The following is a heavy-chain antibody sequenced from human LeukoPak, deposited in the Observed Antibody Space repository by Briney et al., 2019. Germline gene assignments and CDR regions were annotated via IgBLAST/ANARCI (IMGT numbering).Heavy chain of an antibody. Sequence: PGRSLRLSCAASGFTFSSYGMHWVRQAPGKGLEGVAVISYDGTYEYYADSVKGRFTISRDNSKNTLYLQMNSLRAEDTAVYYCAKSGQNYYGSVWGQGTQVTVSS. V-gene: IGHV3-30*18. J-gene: IGHJ4*02. CDR1: GFTFSSYG. CDR3: AKSGQNYYGSV. D-gene: IGHD3-10*01. CDR2: ISYDGTYE.